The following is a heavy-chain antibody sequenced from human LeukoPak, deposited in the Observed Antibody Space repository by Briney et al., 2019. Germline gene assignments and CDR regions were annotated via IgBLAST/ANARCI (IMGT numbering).Heavy chain of an antibody. Sequence: GGSLRLSCAASGFTFSSYGMHWVRQAPGKGLEWVAFIRYDGSNKYYADSVKGRFTISRDNSKNTLYLQMNSLRAEDTAVYYCAKDFVSSSSLIPPDYWGQGTLVTVSS. V-gene: IGHV3-30*02. J-gene: IGHJ4*02. CDR2: IRYDGSNK. CDR1: GFTFSSYG. CDR3: AKDFVSSSSLIPPDY. D-gene: IGHD6-6*01.